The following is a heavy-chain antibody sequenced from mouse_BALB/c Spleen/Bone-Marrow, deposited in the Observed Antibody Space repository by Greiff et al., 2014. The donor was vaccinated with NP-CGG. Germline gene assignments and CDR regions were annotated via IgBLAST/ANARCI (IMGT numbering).Heavy chain of an antibody. V-gene: IGHV1-18*01. D-gene: IGHD4-1*01. CDR1: GYTFTDYN. Sequence: VQLKESGPELVKPGASVKIPCKASGYTFTDYNMDWVKQSHGKSLEWIGDINPNNGGTIYNQKFKGKATLTVDKSSSTAYMELRSLTSEDTAGYYCATGTWFAYWGQGTLVTVSA. CDR2: INPNNGGT. J-gene: IGHJ3*01. CDR3: ATGTWFAY.